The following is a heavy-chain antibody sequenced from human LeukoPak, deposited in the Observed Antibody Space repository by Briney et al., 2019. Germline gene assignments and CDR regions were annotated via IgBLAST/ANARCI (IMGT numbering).Heavy chain of an antibody. CDR1: GYTFTGYY. V-gene: IGHV1-2*06. J-gene: IGHJ4*02. CDR3: ARPRGRPHYSSLHLGDY. Sequence: ASVKVSCKASGYTFTGYYMHWVRQAPGQGLEWMGRINPNSGGTNYAQKFQGRVTMTRDTSISTAYMELSRLRSDDTAVYYCARPRGRPHYSSLHLGDYWGQGTLVTVSS. CDR2: INPNSGGT. D-gene: IGHD1-26*01.